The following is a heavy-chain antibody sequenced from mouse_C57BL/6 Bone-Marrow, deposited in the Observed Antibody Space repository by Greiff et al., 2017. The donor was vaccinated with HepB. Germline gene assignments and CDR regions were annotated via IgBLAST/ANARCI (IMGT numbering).Heavy chain of an antibody. J-gene: IGHJ3*01. Sequence: QVQLQQSGAELARPGASVKLSCTASGYTFTSYGISWVKQRTGQGLEWIGEIYPRSGNTYYNEKLKGKATLTADKSSSTAYMELRSRTSEDSAVYFCARSLPREWFAYWGQGTLVTVSA. CDR2: IYPRSGNT. V-gene: IGHV1-81*01. D-gene: IGHD2-12*01. CDR3: ARSLPREWFAY. CDR1: GYTFTSYG.